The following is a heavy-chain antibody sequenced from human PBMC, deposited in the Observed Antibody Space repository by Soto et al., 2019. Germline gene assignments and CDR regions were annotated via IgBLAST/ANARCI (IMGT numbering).Heavy chain of an antibody. J-gene: IGHJ6*02. CDR1: GGSIGRSGNS. CDR3: ARRLYYDSSGFEGGGMDV. CDR2: IYYSGST. Sequence: SEKLSLGCAVSGGSIGRSGNSWAGIRLPPGKGLEWIGSIYYSGSTYYNPSLKSRVTISVDTSKNQFSLKLSSVTAADTAVYYCARRLYYDSSGFEGGGMDVWGQGTTVS. D-gene: IGHD3-22*01. V-gene: IGHV4-39*01.